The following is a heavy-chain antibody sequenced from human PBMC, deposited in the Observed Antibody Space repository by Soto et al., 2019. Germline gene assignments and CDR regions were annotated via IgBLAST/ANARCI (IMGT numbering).Heavy chain of an antibody. CDR2: IYYSGST. D-gene: IGHD1-26*01. V-gene: IGHV4-59*01. CDR3: ARGRGSSAWGYYGMDV. Sequence: PSETLSLTCTVSGGSISSYYWSWIRQPPGKGLEWIGYIYYSGSTNYNPSLKSRVTISVDTSKNQFSLKLSSVTAADTAVYSCARGRGSSAWGYYGMDVWGQGTTVTVSS. CDR1: GGSISSYY. J-gene: IGHJ6*02.